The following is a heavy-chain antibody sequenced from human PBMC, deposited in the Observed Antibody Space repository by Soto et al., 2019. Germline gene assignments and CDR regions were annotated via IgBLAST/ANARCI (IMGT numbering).Heavy chain of an antibody. V-gene: IGHV3-9*01. CDR1: GFTFDDYA. D-gene: IGHD6-13*01. Sequence: PGGSLRLSCAASGFTFDDYAMHWVRQAPGKGLEWVSGISWNSGSIGYADSVKGRFTISRDNAKNSLYLQMNSLRAEDTALYYCAKEVDSSSWSSYYYYGMDVWGQGTTVTVSS. CDR2: ISWNSGSI. CDR3: AKEVDSSSWSSYYYYGMDV. J-gene: IGHJ6*02.